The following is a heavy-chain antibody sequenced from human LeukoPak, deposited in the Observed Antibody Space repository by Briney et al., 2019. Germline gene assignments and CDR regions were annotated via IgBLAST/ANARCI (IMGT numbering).Heavy chain of an antibody. D-gene: IGHD6-13*01. CDR1: GGTFSSYA. V-gene: IGHV1-69*13. J-gene: IGHJ5*02. CDR3: ARDSYDSSSWQTYWFDP. Sequence: GASVKVSCKASGGTFSSYAISWVRQAPGQGLEWMGGIIPIFGTANYAQKFQGRVTITADESTSTAYMELSSLRSEDTAVYYCARDSYDSSSWQTYWFDPWGQGTLVTVSS. CDR2: IIPIFGTA.